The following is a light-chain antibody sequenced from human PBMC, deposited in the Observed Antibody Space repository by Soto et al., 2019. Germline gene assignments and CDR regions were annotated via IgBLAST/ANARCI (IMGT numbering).Light chain of an antibody. CDR2: GAS. CDR3: QHYGTSAL. V-gene: IGKV3-20*01. Sequence: EIVLTQSPGTLSLSPGERATLSCRASESVSSSYLAWYQQKPGQAPRLLIYGASGRATGIPDRFSVSASGTDFTLTISRPEPEDFAVYYCQHYGTSALFGPGTKVDIK. J-gene: IGKJ3*01. CDR1: ESVSSSY.